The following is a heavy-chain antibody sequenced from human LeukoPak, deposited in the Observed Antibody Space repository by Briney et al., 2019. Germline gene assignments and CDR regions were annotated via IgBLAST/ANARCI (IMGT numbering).Heavy chain of an antibody. V-gene: IGHV3-21*01. J-gene: IGHJ4*02. CDR1: GFTFSDYS. CDR3: ARACARTNCYTED. CDR2: ISSSSSNI. Sequence: GGSLRLSCAASGFTFSDYSMNWVRQAPGKGLEWVSSISSSSSNIYYADSVTGRFTISRDNAKNSLYLEMNSLRAEDTAVYYCARACARTNCYTEDWGQGTLVTVSS. D-gene: IGHD2-2*01.